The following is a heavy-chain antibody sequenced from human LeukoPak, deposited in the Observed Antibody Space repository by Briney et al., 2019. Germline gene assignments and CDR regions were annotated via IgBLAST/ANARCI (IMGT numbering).Heavy chain of an antibody. Sequence: SETLSLTCTVSGYSISSGYYWGWIRQPPWKGLEWIGSIYHSGSTYYNPSLKSRVTISVDTSKNQFSLKLSSVTAADTAVYYCARSLYEYSSSAVPLGFDPWGQGTLVTVSS. CDR1: GYSISSGYY. CDR2: IYHSGST. J-gene: IGHJ5*02. D-gene: IGHD6-6*01. CDR3: ARSLYEYSSSAVPLGFDP. V-gene: IGHV4-38-2*02.